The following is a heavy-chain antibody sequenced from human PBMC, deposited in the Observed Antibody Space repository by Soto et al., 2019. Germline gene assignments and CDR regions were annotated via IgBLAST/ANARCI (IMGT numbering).Heavy chain of an antibody. CDR3: ARGLGHYYDSSGFESDY. D-gene: IGHD3-22*01. J-gene: IGHJ4*02. CDR2: ISCSSSYI. Sequence: EVQLVESGGGLVKPGGSLRLSCAASGFTFSSYSMNWVRQAPGKGLEWVSSISCSSSYIYYADSVKGRFTISRDNAKNSLYLQMNSLRSEDTAVYYCARGLGHYYDSSGFESDYWGQGTLVTVSS. CDR1: GFTFSSYS. V-gene: IGHV3-21*01.